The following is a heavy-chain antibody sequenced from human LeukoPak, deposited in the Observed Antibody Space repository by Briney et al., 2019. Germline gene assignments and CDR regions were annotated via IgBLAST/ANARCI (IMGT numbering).Heavy chain of an antibody. D-gene: IGHD4-23*01. J-gene: IGHJ4*02. Sequence: PGGSLRLSCAASGFTFSSCAMSWVRQTPGKGLEWVSVISGSGGTTCSADSVKGRFTISRDNSKNTLYLQMNSLRAEDTAAYYCARERGNNGGNTNGYFGYWGRGTLVTVSS. CDR2: ISGSGGTT. CDR1: GFTFSSCA. CDR3: ARERGNNGGNTNGYFGY. V-gene: IGHV3-23*01.